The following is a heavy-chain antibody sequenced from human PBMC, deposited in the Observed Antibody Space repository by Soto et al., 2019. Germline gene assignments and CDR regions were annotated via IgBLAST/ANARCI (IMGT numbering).Heavy chain of an antibody. Sequence: WASVKVSCKASGYTFTNNDVSWVRQATGQGLEWMGWMNPGSGDTGYAQKFQGRVTMTRDISIATAYMELNSLTSEDTAIYYCARMESFGSLNWFDPWGQGXLVTV. J-gene: IGHJ5*02. V-gene: IGHV1-8*02. D-gene: IGHD5-18*01. CDR1: GYTFTNND. CDR3: ARMESFGSLNWFDP. CDR2: MNPGSGDT.